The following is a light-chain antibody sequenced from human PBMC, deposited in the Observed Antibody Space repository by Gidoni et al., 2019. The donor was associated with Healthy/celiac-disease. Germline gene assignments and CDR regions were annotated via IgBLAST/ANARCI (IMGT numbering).Light chain of an antibody. Sequence: PGERATLSCRASQSVSSSYLAWYQQKPGQAPRLLIYGASSRATGIPDRFSGSGSGTDFTLTISRLEPEDFAVYYCQQYGSSPLTFGGXTKVEIK. CDR1: QSVSSSY. CDR2: GAS. CDR3: QQYGSSPLT. V-gene: IGKV3-20*01. J-gene: IGKJ4*01.